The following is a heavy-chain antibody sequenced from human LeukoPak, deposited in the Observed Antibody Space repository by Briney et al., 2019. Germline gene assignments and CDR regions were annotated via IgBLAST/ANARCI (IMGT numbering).Heavy chain of an antibody. CDR2: TWYDASNT. CDR3: VKGQRPYFSWFSAT. D-gene: IGHD6-13*01. Sequence: PGSSLRLSCAASRFTFSMYDMHWVRQAPGKGLEWVAVTWYDASNTYYRDSVQGRFTVSRDNSKNTVCLQMNTLRAEDTGVYYCVKGQRPYFSWFSATWGQGTLVTVSS. CDR1: RFTFSMYD. V-gene: IGHV3-33*06. J-gene: IGHJ5*02.